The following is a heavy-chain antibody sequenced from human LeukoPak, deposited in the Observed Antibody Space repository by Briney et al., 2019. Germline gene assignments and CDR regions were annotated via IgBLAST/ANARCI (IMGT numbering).Heavy chain of an antibody. D-gene: IGHD6-13*01. Sequence: SETLSLTCTVSGCSISSYYWSWIRQPAGKGLEWIARIYTSGSTNYNPSLKSRVTMSVATSKNQFSLKLSSVNAADTAVYYCARDPGDSSRPGSSHFDYWGQGTLVTVSS. CDR2: IYTSGST. CDR1: GCSISSYY. V-gene: IGHV4-4*07. CDR3: ARDPGDSSRPGSSHFDY. J-gene: IGHJ4*02.